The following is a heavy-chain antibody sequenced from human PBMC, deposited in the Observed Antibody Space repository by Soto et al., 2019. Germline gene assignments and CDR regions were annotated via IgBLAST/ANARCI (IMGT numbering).Heavy chain of an antibody. J-gene: IGHJ4*02. V-gene: IGHV1-18*01. CDR2: ISSYNDDR. CDR3: ARDLLRGTWETNYLHF. D-gene: IGHD1-26*01. Sequence: QIQLVQSEAEEKRPGASVKLSCKTTGYTFSSFGVSWVRQVPGRGLEWVGWISSYNDDRKYAQKLHGRVTITKDTSTNTAYMELRSLTSDDSGIYYCARDLLRGTWETNYLHFWGQGTPVTVSS. CDR1: GYTFSSFG.